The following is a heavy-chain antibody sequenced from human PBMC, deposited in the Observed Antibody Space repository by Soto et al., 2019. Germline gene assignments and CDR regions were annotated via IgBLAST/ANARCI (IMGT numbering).Heavy chain of an antibody. CDR3: ATLNSGSHSYRGMDF. CDR1: GFAFSNYA. V-gene: IGHV3-23*01. D-gene: IGHD1-26*01. Sequence: LRLSCAPSGFAFSNYAMNWVRQAPGKGLEWVSAISGSGGNTFYTDSVKGRFTISRDNSKNTLYLQMNSLRAEDTAIYYCATLNSGSHSYRGMDFWGQGTTVTVSS. J-gene: IGHJ6*02. CDR2: ISGSGGNT.